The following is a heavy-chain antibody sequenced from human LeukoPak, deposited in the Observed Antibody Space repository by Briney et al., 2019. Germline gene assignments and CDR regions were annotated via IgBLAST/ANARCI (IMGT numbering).Heavy chain of an antibody. V-gene: IGHV4-39*01. J-gene: IGHJ2*01. CDR3: ARHLHCSSTSCYWYFDL. CDR2: IYYSGST. D-gene: IGHD2-2*01. Sequence: SETLSLACTVSGGSISSSFYYWGWIRQPPGKGLEWIGSIYYSGSTYYNPSLKSRVTISVDTSKNQFSLKLSSVTAADTAVYYCARHLHCSSTSCYWYFDLWGRGTLVTVSS. CDR1: GGSISSSFYY.